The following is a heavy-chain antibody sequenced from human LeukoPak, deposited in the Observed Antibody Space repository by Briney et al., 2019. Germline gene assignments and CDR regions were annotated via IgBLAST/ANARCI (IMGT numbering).Heavy chain of an antibody. CDR2: IIPIFGTA. CDR3: AREAYYYGSGSYYTGRAPYGMDV. V-gene: IGHV1-69*13. Sequence: GAPVKVSCQASGGTFSSYAISRVRQAPGPGLEWMGGIIPIFGTANYAQKFQGRVTITADESTSTAYMELSSLRSEDTAVYYCAREAYYYGSGSYYTGRAPYGMDVWGQGTTVTVSS. D-gene: IGHD3-10*01. CDR1: GGTFSSYA. J-gene: IGHJ6*02.